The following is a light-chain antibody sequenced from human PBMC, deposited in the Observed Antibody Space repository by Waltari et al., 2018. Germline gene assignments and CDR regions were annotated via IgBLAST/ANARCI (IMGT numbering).Light chain of an antibody. CDR2: DDS. J-gene: IGLJ3*02. Sequence: SYVLTQPPSVSVAPGQPARITFGGNNIGSESGPWYQQKPGQAPVLVVYDDSDRPSGIPERFSGSNSGNTATLTISRVEAGDEADYYCQVWDSSSDLWVFGGETKLTVL. CDR1: NIGSES. CDR3: QVWDSSSDLWV. V-gene: IGLV3-21*02.